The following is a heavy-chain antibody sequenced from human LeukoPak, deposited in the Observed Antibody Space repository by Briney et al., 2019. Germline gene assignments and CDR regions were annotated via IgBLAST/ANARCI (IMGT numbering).Heavy chain of an antibody. V-gene: IGHV4-59*08. CDR3: ARHSERWLGAFDI. D-gene: IGHD6-19*01. CDR1: GGSISSYY. J-gene: IGHJ3*02. CDR2: IYYSGST. Sequence: SETLSLACTVSGGSISSYYWSWIRQPPGKGLEWIGYIYYSGSTNYNPSFKSRVTISVDTSKNQFSLKLSSVTAADTAVYYCARHSERWLGAFDIWGQGTMVTVSS.